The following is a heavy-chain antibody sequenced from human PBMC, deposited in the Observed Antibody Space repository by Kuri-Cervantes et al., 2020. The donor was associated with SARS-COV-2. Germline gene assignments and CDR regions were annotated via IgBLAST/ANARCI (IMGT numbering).Heavy chain of an antibody. CDR3: AREGSDYDFWSGYYFEFDY. D-gene: IGHD3-3*01. Sequence: GESLKISCEVSGFLFSASAIHWVRQASGKGLEWVGRVRGKANNYATAYAVSVKGRFTISRDDLKNMAYLQMNSLRAEDTAVYYCAREGSDYDFWSGYYFEFDYWGQGTLVTVSS. V-gene: IGHV3-73*01. CDR1: GFLFSASA. J-gene: IGHJ4*02. CDR2: VRGKANNYAT.